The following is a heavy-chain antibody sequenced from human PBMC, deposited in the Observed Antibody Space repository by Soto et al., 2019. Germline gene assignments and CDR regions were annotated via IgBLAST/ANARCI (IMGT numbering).Heavy chain of an antibody. CDR2: ISGGGGST. Sequence: EVQLLESGGGLVQPGGSLRLSCAASGFTFSSYAMSWVRQAPGKGLEWVSAISGGGGSTYYADSVKGRFTISRDNSKNTLYLQMNSLRAEDTALYYCARVHSSSLDYWGQGTLVTVSS. CDR3: ARVHSSSLDY. J-gene: IGHJ4*02. V-gene: IGHV3-23*01. CDR1: GFTFSSYA. D-gene: IGHD6-13*01.